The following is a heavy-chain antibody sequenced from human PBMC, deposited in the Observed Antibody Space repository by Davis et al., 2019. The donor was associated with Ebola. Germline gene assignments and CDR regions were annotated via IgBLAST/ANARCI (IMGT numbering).Heavy chain of an antibody. V-gene: IGHV3-23*01. CDR3: AKGRVGVAGLFGR. Sequence: GESLKISCAASGFTLSNYGMNWVRQAPGKGLEWVSSISGGAGNPNYADSVKGRFTISRDSSKNTVFLQMNSLRADDTAIYYCAKGRVGVAGLFGRWGLGTLVTVSS. J-gene: IGHJ4*02. CDR1: GFTLSNYG. D-gene: IGHD6-19*01. CDR2: ISGGAGNP.